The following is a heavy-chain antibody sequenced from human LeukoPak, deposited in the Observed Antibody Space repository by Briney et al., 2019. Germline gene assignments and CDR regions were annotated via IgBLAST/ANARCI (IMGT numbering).Heavy chain of an antibody. CDR1: GFIVSNNY. D-gene: IGHD1-26*01. CDR2: IYSDGNT. V-gene: IGHV3-66*01. Sequence: PGGSLRLSCAASGFIVSNNYMSWVRQAPGKGLEWVSVIYSDGNTYYADSVKGRFTISRDNSKNIVYLQMNSLRAEDTAVYYCARVSSGSYHEGGSYYYYYMDVWGKGTTVTISS. CDR3: ARVSSGSYHEGGSYYYYYMDV. J-gene: IGHJ6*03.